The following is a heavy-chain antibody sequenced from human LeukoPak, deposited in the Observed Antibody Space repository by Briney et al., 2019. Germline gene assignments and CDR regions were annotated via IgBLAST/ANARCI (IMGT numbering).Heavy chain of an antibody. CDR1: GGAISNSNW. J-gene: IGHJ5*02. CDR3: ARHGSGTYFVS. CDR2: IYHSGRD. D-gene: IGHD3-10*01. Sequence: SGTLSLTCAVSGGAISNSNWWSWVRQPPGKGLEWIGEIYHSGRDNYNPSLKSRVTISIDKSNNQFSLKLSSVTAADTAVYHCARHGSGTYFVSWGQGTLVTVSS. V-gene: IGHV4-4*02.